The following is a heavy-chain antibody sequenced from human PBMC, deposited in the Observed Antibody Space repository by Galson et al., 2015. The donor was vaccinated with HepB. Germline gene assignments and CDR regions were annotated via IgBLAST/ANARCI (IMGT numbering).Heavy chain of an antibody. D-gene: IGHD2-2*01. CDR3: AREGLSDCSSTSCYGYYYYVDV. CDR1: GGSISSSSSF. CDR2: VFYDRST. Sequence: ETLSLTCTVSGGSISSSSSFWAWIRQPPGKGLEWIGSVFYDRSTYYNPSLKSRVIVSVDTSKNQFSLRLSSVTAADTAVYYCAREGLSDCSSTSCYGYYYYVDVWGTGTTVTVSS. J-gene: IGHJ6*03. V-gene: IGHV4-39*07.